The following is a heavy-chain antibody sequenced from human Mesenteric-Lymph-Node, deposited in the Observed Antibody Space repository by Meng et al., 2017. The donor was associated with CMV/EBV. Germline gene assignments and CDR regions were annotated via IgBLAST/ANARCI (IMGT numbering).Heavy chain of an antibody. Sequence: GGSLRPSCVGSGFSFSSYWMDWVRQAPGKGLVWVSSISSSSSSTYYADSVRGRFTISRDNAKNSLYLQMNSLRAEDTAVYYCARDRHDYGTYYYYGIDVWGQGTRVTVSS. CDR1: GFSFSSYW. J-gene: IGHJ6*02. CDR3: ARDRHDYGTYYYYGIDV. V-gene: IGHV3-21*01. CDR2: ISSSSSST. D-gene: IGHD4-17*01.